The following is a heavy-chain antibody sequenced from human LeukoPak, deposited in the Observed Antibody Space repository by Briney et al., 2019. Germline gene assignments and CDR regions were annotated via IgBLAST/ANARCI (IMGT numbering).Heavy chain of an antibody. D-gene: IGHD6-13*01. CDR3: AKSQQLVRYFDY. CDR2: ISGSGGST. V-gene: IGHV3-23*01. Sequence: GGSLRLSCAASGFTFSRYAMSWVRQAPGKGLEWVSAISGSGGSTYYADSVKGRFTISRDNSKNTLYLQMNSLRAEDTAVYYCAKSQQLVRYFDYWGQGTLVTVSS. CDR1: GFTFSRYA. J-gene: IGHJ4*02.